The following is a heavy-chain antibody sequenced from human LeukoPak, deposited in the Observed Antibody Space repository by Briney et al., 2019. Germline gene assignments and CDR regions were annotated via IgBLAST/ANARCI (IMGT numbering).Heavy chain of an antibody. Sequence: ASVKVSCKASGYTFTGYYMHWVRHAPGQGLEWMGWINPNSGGTNYAQKFQGRVTMTRDTSISTAYMELSRLRSDDTAVYYCARGGGSGWYGRVVHYFDYWGQGTLVTVSS. D-gene: IGHD6-19*01. CDR1: GYTFTGYY. J-gene: IGHJ4*02. CDR3: ARGGGSGWYGRVVHYFDY. CDR2: INPNSGGT. V-gene: IGHV1-2*02.